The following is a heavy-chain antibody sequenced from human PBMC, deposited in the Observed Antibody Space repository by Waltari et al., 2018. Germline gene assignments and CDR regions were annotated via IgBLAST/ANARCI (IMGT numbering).Heavy chain of an antibody. Sequence: EVQLVQSGAEVKKPGESLKISCKGSGYSFTSYWIGWVRQMPGKGLEWMGIIYPGDSDTRYSPSFQGQVTISADKSISTAYLQWSSLKASDTAMYYCARRGACSGGSCYHYYMDVLGKGTTVTVSS. CDR1: GYSFTSYW. J-gene: IGHJ6*03. CDR3: ARRGACSGGSCYHYYMDV. V-gene: IGHV5-51*01. CDR2: IYPGDSDT. D-gene: IGHD2-15*01.